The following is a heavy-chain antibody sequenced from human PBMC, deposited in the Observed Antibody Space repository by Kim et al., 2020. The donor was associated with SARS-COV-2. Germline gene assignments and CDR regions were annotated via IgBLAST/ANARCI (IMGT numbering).Heavy chain of an antibody. Sequence: GGSLRLSCEASGFASSSYWMHWVRQPPGKGLVWVSRINNDGTSTTNADSVKSRFTISRDNAKNTLYLQMNSLRADDTAVYYCARGNSHAFDMWGQGTMVTVSS. J-gene: IGHJ3*02. CDR2: INNDGTST. V-gene: IGHV3-74*01. CDR3: ARGNSHAFDM. CDR1: GFASSSYW. D-gene: IGHD4-4*01.